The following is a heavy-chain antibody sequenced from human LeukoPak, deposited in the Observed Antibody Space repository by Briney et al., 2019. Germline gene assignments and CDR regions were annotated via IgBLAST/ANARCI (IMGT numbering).Heavy chain of an antibody. CDR1: GLTLSSYE. CDR3: ASTGGYGSGTYDYYYFGMDV. Sequence: PGRSLRPSCAASGLTLSSYEMSWVSQPPGKGLGWVAYITSSGRIISYADSVKGRFTISRNNTKNSLYLQMNSLKAEDTAVNYCASTGGYGSGTYDYYYFGMDVWGQGTTVTVSS. CDR2: ITSSGRII. J-gene: IGHJ6*02. D-gene: IGHD3-10*01. V-gene: IGHV3-48*03.